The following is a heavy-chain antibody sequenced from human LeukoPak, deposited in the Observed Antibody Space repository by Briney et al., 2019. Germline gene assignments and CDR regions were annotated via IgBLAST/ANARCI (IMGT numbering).Heavy chain of an antibody. CDR2: IYTSGST. Sequence: PSETLSLTCTVSGGSISSYYWSWIRQPAGKGLEWLGRIYTSGSTNYNPSLKSRVTMSVDTSKNQFSLKLSSVTAADTAVYYCARDVLMVYAIIPRYYYYMDVWGKGTTVTVSS. J-gene: IGHJ6*03. CDR1: GGSISSYY. V-gene: IGHV4-4*07. D-gene: IGHD2-8*01. CDR3: ARDVLMVYAIIPRYYYYMDV.